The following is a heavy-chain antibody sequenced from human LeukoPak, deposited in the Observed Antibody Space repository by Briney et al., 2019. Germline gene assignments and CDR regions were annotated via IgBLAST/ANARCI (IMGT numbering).Heavy chain of an antibody. CDR2: IIPIFGTA. Sequence: ASVKVSCKASGGTFSSYAISWVRQAPGQGLEWMGGIIPIFGTANYAQKFQGRVTITADKSTSIAYMELSSLRSEDTAVYYCAGDFLTTVTPKYFQHWGQGTLVTVSS. CDR3: AGDFLTTVTPKYFQH. V-gene: IGHV1-69*06. CDR1: GGTFSSYA. D-gene: IGHD4-17*01. J-gene: IGHJ1*01.